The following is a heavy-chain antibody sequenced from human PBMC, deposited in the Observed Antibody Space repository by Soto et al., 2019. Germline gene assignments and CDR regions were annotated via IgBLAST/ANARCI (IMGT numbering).Heavy chain of an antibody. CDR3: ARDLTNGDYGADYYYYGMDV. Sequence: QVQLVESGGGVVQPGRSLRLSCAASGFTFSSYAMHWVRQAPGKGLEWVAVISYDGSNKYYADSVKGRFTISRDNSKNTLYLQMNSLRAEDTAVYYCARDLTNGDYGADYYYYGMDVWGQLTTVTVSS. CDR1: GFTFSSYA. D-gene: IGHD4-17*01. CDR2: ISYDGSNK. J-gene: IGHJ6*02. V-gene: IGHV3-30-3*01.